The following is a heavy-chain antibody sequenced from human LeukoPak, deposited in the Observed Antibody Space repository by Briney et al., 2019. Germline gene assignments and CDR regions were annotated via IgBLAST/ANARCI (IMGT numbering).Heavy chain of an antibody. D-gene: IGHD1-14*01. CDR3: AKGKEETNYYYYGVDV. J-gene: IGHJ6*02. V-gene: IGHV3-30*02. CDR1: GFTFSTYG. CDR2: IRYDGSNK. Sequence: PGGSLRLSCTASGFTFSTYGMHWVRQAPGKGLEWVAFIRYDGSNKYYADSVKGRFTISRDNSKNTVYLQMNSLRPEDTAVYYCAKGKEETNYYYYGVDVWGQGTTVTVSS.